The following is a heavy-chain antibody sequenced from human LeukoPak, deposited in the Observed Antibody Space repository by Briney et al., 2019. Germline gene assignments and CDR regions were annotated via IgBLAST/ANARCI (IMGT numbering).Heavy chain of an antibody. CDR2: INPSGGST. Sequence: ASVKVSCKASGYTFTRYFIHWIRQAPGQGLEWMGMINPSGGSTSYPQKFQGRVTMTRDMSTSTVYMELSSLRSEDTAVYYCARLEYTDYFDYWGQGTLVTVSS. CDR3: ARLEYTDYFDY. J-gene: IGHJ4*02. CDR1: GYTFTRYF. D-gene: IGHD6-6*01. V-gene: IGHV1-46*01.